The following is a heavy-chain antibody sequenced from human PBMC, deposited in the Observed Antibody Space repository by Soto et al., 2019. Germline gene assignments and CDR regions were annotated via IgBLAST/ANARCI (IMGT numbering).Heavy chain of an antibody. CDR2: IYWHDDK. CDR1: GVSLSNTGMT. CDR3: ARSRFEILTGPFDS. D-gene: IGHD3-9*01. V-gene: IGHV2-5*01. J-gene: IGHJ5*01. Sequence: SGPTLVNPTHTLTLTCTFSGVSLSNTGMTVGWNRQPPGKALEWLALIYWHDDKRYNPSLKNRLTIAKDTSKNQVVLTLTTVGPVDTATYYCARSRFEILTGPFDSWGQGTLVTVSS.